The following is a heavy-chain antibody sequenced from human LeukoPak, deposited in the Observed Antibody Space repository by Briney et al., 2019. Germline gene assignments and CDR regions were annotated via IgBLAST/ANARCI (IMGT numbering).Heavy chain of an antibody. V-gene: IGHV3-33*01. CDR1: GFTFSSYG. D-gene: IGHD6-6*01. CDR3: AREKVPGSSLNYYGMDV. CDR2: IWYDGSNK. Sequence: GGSLRLSCAASGFTFSSYGMHWVRQAPGKGLEWVAVIWYDGSNKYYADSVKGRFTISRDNSKNTLYLQMNSLRAEDTAVYYCAREKVPGSSLNYYGMDVWGQGTTVTVSS. J-gene: IGHJ6*02.